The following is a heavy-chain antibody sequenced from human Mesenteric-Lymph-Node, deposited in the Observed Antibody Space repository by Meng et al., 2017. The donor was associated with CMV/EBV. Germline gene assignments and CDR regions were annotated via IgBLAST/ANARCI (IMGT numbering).Heavy chain of an antibody. D-gene: IGHD3-22*01. Sequence: GGSLRLSCAASGFSFSSHWMSWVRQAPGKGLEWVANIKEDGSEKYYVDSVKGRFTISRDNAKKSLYLQMNSLRAEDTALYYCARVGDSSGYYFRYWGQGTLVTVSS. CDR2: IKEDGSEK. V-gene: IGHV3-7*03. CDR3: ARVGDSSGYYFRY. J-gene: IGHJ4*02. CDR1: GFSFSSHW.